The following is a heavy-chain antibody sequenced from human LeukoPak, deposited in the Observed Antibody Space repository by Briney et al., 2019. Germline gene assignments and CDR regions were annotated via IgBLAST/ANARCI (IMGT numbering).Heavy chain of an antibody. J-gene: IGHJ4*02. D-gene: IGHD3-22*01. V-gene: IGHV4-34*01. CDR1: GGSFSGYY. CDR3: ARDLYYYDSSGLSYADKYYFDY. CDR2: INHSGST. Sequence: SETLSLTCAVYGGSFSGYYWSWIRQPPGKGLEWIGEINHSGSTNYNPSLKSRVTISVDTSKNQFSLKLSSVTAADTAVYYCARDLYYYDSSGLSYADKYYFDYWGQGTLVTVSS.